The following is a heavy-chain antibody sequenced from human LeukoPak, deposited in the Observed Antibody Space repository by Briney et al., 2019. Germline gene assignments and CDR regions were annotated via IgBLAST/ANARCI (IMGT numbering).Heavy chain of an antibody. CDR3: ARGRLLSSAYNRGAKVLNWFDP. CDR1: GGSFSGDF. Sequence: PSETLSLTCAVYGGSFSGDFWSWIRQSPGKGLEWIGEINHGGSTTYNPSLQSRVTISVDTSKNQFSLKLSSVTAADTAVYYCARGRLLSSAYNRGAKVLNWFDPWGQGTLVTVSS. J-gene: IGHJ5*02. V-gene: IGHV4-34*01. D-gene: IGHD7-27*01. CDR2: INHGGST.